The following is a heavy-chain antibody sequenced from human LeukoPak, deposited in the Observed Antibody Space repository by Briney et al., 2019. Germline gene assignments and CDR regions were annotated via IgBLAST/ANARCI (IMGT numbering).Heavy chain of an antibody. V-gene: IGHV1-69*13. CDR1: GGSFSNFA. J-gene: IGHJ4*02. D-gene: IGHD2-2*01. Sequence: SVKVSCKASGGSFSNFAISWVRQAPGQGLEWMGGIIPIFGTATYAQKFQGRVTITADESTSTAYMELSSLRSEDTAVYYCARDAETFVVVPAAPGYWGQGTLVTVSS. CDR3: ARDAETFVVVPAAPGY. CDR2: IIPIFGTA.